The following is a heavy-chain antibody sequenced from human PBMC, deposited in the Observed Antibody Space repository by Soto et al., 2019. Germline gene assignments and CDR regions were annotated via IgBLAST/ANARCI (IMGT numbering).Heavy chain of an antibody. D-gene: IGHD3-22*01. Sequence: PSDTLSLTCSVSGGSISSGYWTWIRQPPGKGLEWIGYIYYGGSINYNPSLKSRVIISVDTAKNQFSLRLSSVSAADTAVYYCTGAYYDVSGYSLDPWGQGTSVTVSS. V-gene: IGHV4-59*07. CDR3: TGAYYDVSGYSLDP. J-gene: IGHJ5*02. CDR1: GGSISSGY. CDR2: IYYGGSI.